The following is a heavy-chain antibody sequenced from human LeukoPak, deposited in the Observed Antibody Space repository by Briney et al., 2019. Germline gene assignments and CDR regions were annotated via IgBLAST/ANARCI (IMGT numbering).Heavy chain of an antibody. J-gene: IGHJ4*02. V-gene: IGHV1-18*01. CDR3: ARGSHRGAAAGPEFD. D-gene: IGHD6-13*01. Sequence: ASVKVSCKASGYTFTSYGISWVRQAPGQGLEWMGWISAYNGNTNYAQKLQGRVTMTTDTSTSTAYMELRSLRSDDTAVYYCARGSHRGAAAGPEFDWGQGTLVTVSS. CDR2: ISAYNGNT. CDR1: GYTFTSYG.